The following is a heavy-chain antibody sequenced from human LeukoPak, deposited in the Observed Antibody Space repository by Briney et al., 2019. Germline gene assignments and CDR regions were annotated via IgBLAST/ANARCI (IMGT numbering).Heavy chain of an antibody. V-gene: IGHV4-34*01. CDR2: INHSGST. CDR1: GGSFSGYY. CDR3: ARQGYSYGLYFDY. J-gene: IGHJ4*02. Sequence: PSETLSLTCAVYGGSFSGYYWSWIRQPPGKGLEWIGEINHSGSTNYNPSLKSRVTISVDTSKNQFSLKLSPVTAADTAVYYCARQGYSYGLYFDYWGQGTLVTVSS. D-gene: IGHD5-18*01.